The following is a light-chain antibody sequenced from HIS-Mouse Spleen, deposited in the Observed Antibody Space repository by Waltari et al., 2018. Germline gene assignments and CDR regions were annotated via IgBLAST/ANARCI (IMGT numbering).Light chain of an antibody. CDR2: DDS. J-gene: IGLJ3*02. Sequence: SYVLTQPPSVSVAPGQTARITCGGNNIGSKSVHWYQQKPGQAPVLGVYDDSDRPPGIPARFSGSNSGNTATLTISRVEAGDEADYYCQVWDSSSDHWVFGGGTKLTVL. V-gene: IGLV3-21*02. CDR3: QVWDSSSDHWV. CDR1: NIGSKS.